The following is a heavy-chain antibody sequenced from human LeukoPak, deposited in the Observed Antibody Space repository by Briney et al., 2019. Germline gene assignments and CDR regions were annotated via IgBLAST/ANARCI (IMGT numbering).Heavy chain of an antibody. CDR1: GYIFSSFG. J-gene: IGHJ6*02. V-gene: IGHV1-18*01. CDR2: ISGNNGNT. Sequence: ASVEVSCKVSGYIFSSFGIAWVRQAPGLGLEWMGWISGNNGNTHYEQKFQARVTMTTDTSTNTAYLEVRSLRGDDTAMYYCAREDVYPGRGGLEFWGQGTTVSVSS. CDR3: AREDVYPGRGGLEF. D-gene: IGHD3-16*01.